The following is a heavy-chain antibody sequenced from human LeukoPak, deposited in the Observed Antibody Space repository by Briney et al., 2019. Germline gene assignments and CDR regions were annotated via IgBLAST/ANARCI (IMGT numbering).Heavy chain of an antibody. J-gene: IGHJ3*02. CDR2: FDPNTGAT. D-gene: IGHD3-10*01. Sequence: GASVKVSCKASGDTFTGYYIHWVRQAPRQGLEWMGCFDPNTGATHYAQKFQGGVTMTRDTSIDTDFLELRSLISDDTALYYCAGYTVVRGLTLSGFDIWGQGTMITVSS. CDR1: GDTFTGYY. CDR3: AGYTVVRGLTLSGFDI. V-gene: IGHV1-2*02.